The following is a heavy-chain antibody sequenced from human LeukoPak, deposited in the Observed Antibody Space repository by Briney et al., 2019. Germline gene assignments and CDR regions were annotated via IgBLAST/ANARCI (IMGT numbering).Heavy chain of an antibody. V-gene: IGHV3-30*18. CDR2: ISHDGSNK. D-gene: IGHD2-2*01. Sequence: GGSLRLSCAASGFTFSSYGMHWVRQAPGKGLEWVAVISHDGSNKYYADSVKGRFTISRDNSKNTLYLQMNSLRAEDTAVYYCAKAYAWRAFDIWGQGTMVTVSS. CDR1: GFTFSSYG. CDR3: AKAYAWRAFDI. J-gene: IGHJ3*02.